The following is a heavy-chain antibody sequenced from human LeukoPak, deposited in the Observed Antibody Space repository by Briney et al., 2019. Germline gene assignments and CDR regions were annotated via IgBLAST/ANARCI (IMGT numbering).Heavy chain of an antibody. CDR1: GGSISSGDYY. V-gene: IGHV4-30-4*01. D-gene: IGHD3-10*01. Sequence: SETLSLTCTVSGGSISSGDYYWSWIRQPPGKGLEWIGYIYYSGSTYYNPSLRSRVTISVDTSKNQFSLKLSSVTAADTAVYYCARRGFGELLAYYFDYWGQGTLVTVSS. J-gene: IGHJ4*02. CDR2: IYYSGST. CDR3: ARRGFGELLAYYFDY.